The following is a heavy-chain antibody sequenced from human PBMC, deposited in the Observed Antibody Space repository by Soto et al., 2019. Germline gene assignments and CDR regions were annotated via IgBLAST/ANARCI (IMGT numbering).Heavy chain of an antibody. Sequence: QVQLVESGGGVVQPGRSLRLSCAASGFTFSSYAMHWVRQAPGKGLEWVAVISYDGSNKYYADSVKGRFTISRYNSKNTXXLQLNSLRSADTAVYYCARDKRDLRFLEWSYYFDYWGQGTLVTVSS. J-gene: IGHJ4*02. CDR3: ARDKRDLRFLEWSYYFDY. V-gene: IGHV3-30-3*01. CDR1: GFTFSSYA. CDR2: ISYDGSNK. D-gene: IGHD3-3*01.